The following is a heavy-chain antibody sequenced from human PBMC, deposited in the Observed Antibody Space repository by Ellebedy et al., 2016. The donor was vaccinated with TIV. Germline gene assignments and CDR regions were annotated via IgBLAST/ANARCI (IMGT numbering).Heavy chain of an antibody. Sequence: GSLRLSCTVSGDSISRSSYYWGWIRQPPGKGLEWIGSIYYTVSTDYNPSLKSRVAISADTSKNQFSLRLSSVTAADTAVYYCARWFGELLYVRWFDPWGQGTLVTVSS. CDR3: ARWFGELLYVRWFDP. CDR2: IYYTVST. D-gene: IGHD3-10*01. CDR1: GDSISRSSYY. V-gene: IGHV4-39*01. J-gene: IGHJ5*02.